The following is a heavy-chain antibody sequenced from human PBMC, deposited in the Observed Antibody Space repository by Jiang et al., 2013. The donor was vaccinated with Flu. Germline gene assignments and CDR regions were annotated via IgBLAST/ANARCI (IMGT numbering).Heavy chain of an antibody. D-gene: IGHD3-10*01. V-gene: IGHV4-59*08. CDR2: VYYPGTT. CDR1: GGSMTNYY. CDR3: TRRRGPGPDGMDV. J-gene: IGHJ6*02. Sequence: GSGLVKPSETLSLTCTVSGGSMTNYYWSWIRQPPGKEPEWIGCVYYPGTTRYKSSLKSRVTISLDTSKNQFSLSLKSVTAADTAVYYCTRRRGPGPDGMDVWSQGTTVIVSS.